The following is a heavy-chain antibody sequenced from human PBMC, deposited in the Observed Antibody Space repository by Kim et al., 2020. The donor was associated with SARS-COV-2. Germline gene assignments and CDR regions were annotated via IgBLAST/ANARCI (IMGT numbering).Heavy chain of an antibody. V-gene: IGHV4-59*01. J-gene: IGHJ4*02. D-gene: IGHD3-22*01. Sequence: NSSPPLKSRVTIAVHTSKTQFFLMLTSVTAADTAVYYCARKRADSSGFIDYWGQGVLVTVSS. CDR3: ARKRADSSGFIDY.